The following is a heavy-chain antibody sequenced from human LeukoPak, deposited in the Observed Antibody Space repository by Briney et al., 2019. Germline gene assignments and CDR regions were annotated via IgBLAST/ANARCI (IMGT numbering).Heavy chain of an antibody. CDR1: GGSFSGYY. CDR2: INHSGST. Sequence: SETLSLTCAVYGGSFSGYYWSWMRQPPGKGLEWIGAINHSGSTNYNPSLKSRVTISVETSKNQFSLKLSSVTAADTAVYYCARGPKWLLLGYFDYWGQGTLVTVSS. CDR3: ARGPKWLLLGYFDY. V-gene: IGHV4-34*01. J-gene: IGHJ4*02. D-gene: IGHD3-22*01.